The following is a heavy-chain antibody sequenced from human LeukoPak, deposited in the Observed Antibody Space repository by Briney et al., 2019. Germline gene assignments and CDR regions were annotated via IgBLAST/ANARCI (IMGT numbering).Heavy chain of an antibody. CDR1: GYTFTSYY. D-gene: IGHD6-13*01. Sequence: ASVKVSCKASGYTFTSYYMHWVRQAPGQGLEWMGIINPSGGSTSYAQKFQGRVTMTRDMSTSTVYMELSSLRSEDTAVYYCARDRVAAAGTGRSYYYYYMDVWGKGTTVTVSS. CDR3: ARDRVAAAGTGRSYYYYYMDV. V-gene: IGHV1-46*01. CDR2: INPSGGST. J-gene: IGHJ6*03.